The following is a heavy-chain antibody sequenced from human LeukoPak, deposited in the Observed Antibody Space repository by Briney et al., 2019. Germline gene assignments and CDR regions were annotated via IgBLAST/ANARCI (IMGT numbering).Heavy chain of an antibody. CDR3: ARQTSGSYYRGSYYYYMDV. V-gene: IGHV5-51*01. Sequence: GESLKISCKGSGYSFTSYWIGWVRQMPGKGLEWMGIIYPGDSDTRYSPSFQGQVTISADKSISAAYLQWSSLKASDTAMYYCARQTSGSYYRGSYYYYMDVWGKGTTVTISS. D-gene: IGHD1-26*01. CDR1: GYSFTSYW. J-gene: IGHJ6*03. CDR2: IYPGDSDT.